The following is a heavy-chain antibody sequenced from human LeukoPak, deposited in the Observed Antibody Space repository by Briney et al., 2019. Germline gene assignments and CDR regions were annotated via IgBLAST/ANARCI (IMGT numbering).Heavy chain of an antibody. J-gene: IGHJ4*02. D-gene: IGHD6-19*01. V-gene: IGHV1-69*04. Sequence: SVKVSCKASGYTFTSYDINWVRQATGQGLEWMGRIIPILGIANYAQKFQGRVTITADKSTSTAYMELSSLRSEDTAVYYCARDRPGYSSGWYEDYWGQGTLVTVSS. CDR2: IIPILGIA. CDR3: ARDRPGYSSGWYEDY. CDR1: GYTFTSYD.